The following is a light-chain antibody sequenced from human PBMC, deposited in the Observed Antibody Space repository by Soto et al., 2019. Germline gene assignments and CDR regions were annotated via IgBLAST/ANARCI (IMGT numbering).Light chain of an antibody. CDR1: RSVSNY. CDR3: QQSHSIPLT. J-gene: IGKJ1*01. Sequence: DIQMTQSPSSLSASVGDIVTITCRASRSVSNYLNWYQQKPGKAPKLLIYAASSLQSGVPSRFSGSGSWTDFTLTIRSLQPEDFATYYCQQSHSIPLTFGQGTKVEIK. CDR2: AAS. V-gene: IGKV1-39*01.